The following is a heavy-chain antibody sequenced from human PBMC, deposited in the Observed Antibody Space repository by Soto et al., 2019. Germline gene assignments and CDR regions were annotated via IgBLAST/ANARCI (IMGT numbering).Heavy chain of an antibody. J-gene: IGHJ5*02. V-gene: IGHV1-69*01. CDR2: IIPIFGSP. Sequence: QVQLVQSGAEVKKPGTSLKVSCKASGGTFSSYGISWVRQAPGQGLEWMGGIIPIFGSPNYAQRFQGRVTISADELTSTAYMELTSLRSEDTAVYYCARENRFLESNSGWYNWFDPWGQGTLVTVSS. CDR3: ARENRFLESNSGWYNWFDP. D-gene: IGHD6-19*01. CDR1: GGTFSSYG.